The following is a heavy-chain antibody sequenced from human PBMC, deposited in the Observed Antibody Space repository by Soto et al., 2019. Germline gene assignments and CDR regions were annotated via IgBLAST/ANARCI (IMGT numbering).Heavy chain of an antibody. J-gene: IGHJ6*03. V-gene: IGHV3-49*03. CDR1: GFTFGDYA. Sequence: GGSLRLSCTASGFTFGDYAMSWFRQAPGKGLEWVGFIRSKAYGGTTEYAASVKGRFTISRDDSKSIAYLQMNSLKTEDTAVYYCTREPPIPPVVPAAKDIPGVRYYYYYMDVWGKGTTVTVSS. D-gene: IGHD2-2*01. CDR3: TREPPIPPVVPAAKDIPGVRYYYYYMDV. CDR2: IRSKAYGGTT.